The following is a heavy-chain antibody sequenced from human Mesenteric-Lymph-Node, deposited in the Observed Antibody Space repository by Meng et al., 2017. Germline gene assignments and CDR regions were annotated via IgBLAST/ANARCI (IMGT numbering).Heavy chain of an antibody. D-gene: IGHD6-13*01. CDR3: ARVVLGIAAAGKAGVHYYYGMDV. CDR1: EFTFSSYA. CDR2: MSNDGSNI. J-gene: IGHJ6*02. Sequence: GESLKISCAASEFTFSSYAMHWVRQAPGKGLEWVALMSNDGSNIKYSDSVKGRFIISRDNPKNTLYLQMNSLRLEDTAVYYCARVVLGIAAAGKAGVHYYYGMDVWGQGTTVTVSS. V-gene: IGHV3-30*01.